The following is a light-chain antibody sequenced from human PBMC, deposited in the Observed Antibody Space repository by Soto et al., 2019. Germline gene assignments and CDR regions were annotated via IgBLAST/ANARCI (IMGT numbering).Light chain of an antibody. J-gene: IGLJ2*01. CDR3: SSYTSSSAYFV. V-gene: IGLV2-14*01. CDR1: SSDVGGYNF. Sequence: QSALTQPASVSGSPGQSITISCTGNSSDVGGYNFVSWYQQHPGKAPKLMISEVSNRPSGVSDRFSGSKSGNTASLTISGLQAEDEADYYCSSYTSSSAYFVFGGGTKLTVL. CDR2: EVS.